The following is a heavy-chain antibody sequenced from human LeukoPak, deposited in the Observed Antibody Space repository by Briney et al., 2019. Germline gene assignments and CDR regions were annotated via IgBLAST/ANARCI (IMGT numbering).Heavy chain of an antibody. D-gene: IGHD5-12*01. CDR3: ARAGGGYDRPPFFDY. CDR2: IHPNSGGT. Sequence: GASVKVSCKASGYTFTGYYMHWVRQAPGQGLEWMGWIHPNSGGTNYAQKFQGRVTMARETSISTAYMELSRLRSDDTAVYYCARAGGGYDRPPFFDYWGQGTLVTVSS. J-gene: IGHJ4*02. V-gene: IGHV1-2*02. CDR1: GYTFTGYY.